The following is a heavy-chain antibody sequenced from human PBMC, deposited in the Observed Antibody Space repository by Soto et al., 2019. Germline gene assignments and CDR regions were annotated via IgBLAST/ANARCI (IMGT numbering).Heavy chain of an antibody. J-gene: IGHJ4*02. CDR1: GFTFSDYS. CDR2: ITSDGGVT. D-gene: IGHD4-17*01. CDR3: ARLPKGSTVTS. Sequence: GGSLRLCCAASGFTFSDYSMNWVRQAPGKGLEWVSYITSDGGVTYYADSVKGRFSVSRDNDKKSLFLQMNSLRDEDTAVYYCARLPKGSTVTSWGQGTLVTVSS. V-gene: IGHV3-48*02.